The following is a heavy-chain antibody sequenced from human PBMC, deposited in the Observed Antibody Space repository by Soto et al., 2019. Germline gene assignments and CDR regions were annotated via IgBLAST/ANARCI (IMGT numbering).Heavy chain of an antibody. J-gene: IGHJ5*02. CDR3: ARIPNYDILTGYQGWFDP. CDR1: GGSISSYY. CDR2: IYYSGST. Sequence: SETLSLTCTVSGGSISSYYWSWIRQPPGKGLEWIGYIYYSGSTNYNPSLKSRVTISVDTSKNQFSLKLSSVTAADTAVYYCARIPNYDILTGYQGWFDPWGQGTLVTVSS. D-gene: IGHD3-9*01. V-gene: IGHV4-59*08.